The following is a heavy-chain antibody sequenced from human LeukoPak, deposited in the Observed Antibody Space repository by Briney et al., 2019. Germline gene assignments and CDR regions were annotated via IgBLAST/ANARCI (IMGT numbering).Heavy chain of an antibody. CDR3: ARVVVVIGGNWFDP. CDR1: GGSISSGGYY. Sequence: SETLSLTCTVSGGSISSGGYYWSWIPQHPGKGLEWIGYIYYSGCTYYNPSLKSRVTISVDTSKNQFSLKLSSVTAADTAVYYCARVVVVIGGNWFDPWGQGTLVTVSS. V-gene: IGHV4-31*03. CDR2: IYYSGCT. D-gene: IGHD3-22*01. J-gene: IGHJ5*02.